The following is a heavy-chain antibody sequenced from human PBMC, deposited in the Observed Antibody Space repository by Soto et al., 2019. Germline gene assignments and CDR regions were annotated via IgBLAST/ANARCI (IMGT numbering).Heavy chain of an antibody. D-gene: IGHD3-10*01. CDR2: IYPGDSDT. V-gene: IGHV5-51*03. Sequence: EVQLEQSGAEVKKPGEALKISCKGSGYDFSKYWIGWVRQMPGKGLEWMGVIYPGDSDTRYSPSFRGQVTISAAQSIGAAYLQWSSLKASDTATYFCARRPGIVMGGSGGIEFWGQGTLGTVSP. CDR3: ARRPGIVMGGSGGIEF. CDR1: GYDFSKYW. J-gene: IGHJ4*02.